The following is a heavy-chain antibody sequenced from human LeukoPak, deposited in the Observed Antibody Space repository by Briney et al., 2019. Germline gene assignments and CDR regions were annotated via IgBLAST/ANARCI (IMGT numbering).Heavy chain of an antibody. J-gene: IGHJ5*02. D-gene: IGHD2-21*02. CDR1: GFTFDDYG. CDR3: AKDRGDSGFDP. Sequence: GGSLRLSCAASGFTFDDYGMSWVRQAPGKGLEWVSRINNDGSSTSYADSVQGRFTISRDNAKNSLYLQMNSLRAEDTAVYYCAKDRGDSGFDPWGQGTLVTVSS. CDR2: INNDGSST. V-gene: IGHV3-20*04.